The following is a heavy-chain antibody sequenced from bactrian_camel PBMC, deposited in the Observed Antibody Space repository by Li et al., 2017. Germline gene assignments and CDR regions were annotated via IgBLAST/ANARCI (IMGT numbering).Heavy chain of an antibody. CDR2: IDRHGST. Sequence: DVQLVESGGGAVQAGGSLRLSCTTSQSIYSTMCMGWVRQAPGKEREGVAVIDRHGSTSYAGSVKGRFTISKDNAKNTLYLQMNSLKPEDTAMYYCAADRLCIEFSVEEVTTMPNRGLGTQVTVS. D-gene: IGHD4*01. V-gene: IGHV3S10*01. CDR1: QSIYSTMC. CDR3: AADRLCIEFSVEEVTTMPN. J-gene: IGHJ4*01.